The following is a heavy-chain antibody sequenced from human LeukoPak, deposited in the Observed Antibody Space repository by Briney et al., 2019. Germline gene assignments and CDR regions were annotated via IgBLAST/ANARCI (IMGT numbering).Heavy chain of an antibody. D-gene: IGHD1-26*01. Sequence: GGSLRLSCAGSGFTFSDYTMNWIRQAPGKGLEWVSYITSSRSATYYADSVKGRFTISRDNGKNSLYLQMHSLRAADTAVYYCARMYTGSYGPYYFMDVWGKGTTVTVSS. J-gene: IGHJ6*03. CDR2: ITSSRSAT. CDR3: ARMYTGSYGPYYFMDV. V-gene: IGHV3-48*01. CDR1: GFTFSDYT.